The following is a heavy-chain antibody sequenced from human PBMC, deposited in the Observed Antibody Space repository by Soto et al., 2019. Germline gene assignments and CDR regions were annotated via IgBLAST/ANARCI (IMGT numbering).Heavy chain of an antibody. CDR3: ARTPLQFYAIDV. J-gene: IGHJ6*02. D-gene: IGHD4-4*01. CDR2: IYYSGST. Sequence: QVQLQESSPGLVKPSETLSLTCTVSGGSVTSGSYYWSWIRQPPGKGPEWIGYIYYSGSTNYNPSLKSRVTISIDTSKNQFSLKLSSVTAADTAVYYCARTPLQFYAIDVSGQGTTVTVSS. CDR1: GGSVTSGSYY. V-gene: IGHV4-61*01.